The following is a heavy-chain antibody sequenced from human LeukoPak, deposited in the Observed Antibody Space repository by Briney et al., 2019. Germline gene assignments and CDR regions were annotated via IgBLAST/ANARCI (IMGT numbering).Heavy chain of an antibody. CDR1: GGSFSGYY. V-gene: IGHV4-34*01. Sequence: SETLSLTCAVYGGSFSGYYWSWVRQPPGKGLEWIGEINHSGSTNYNPSLKSRVTISVDTSKNQFSLKLSSVTAADTAVYYCARSCSGGSCYSDAFDIWGQGTMVTVSS. CDR3: ARSCSGGSCYSDAFDI. D-gene: IGHD2-15*01. CDR2: INHSGST. J-gene: IGHJ3*02.